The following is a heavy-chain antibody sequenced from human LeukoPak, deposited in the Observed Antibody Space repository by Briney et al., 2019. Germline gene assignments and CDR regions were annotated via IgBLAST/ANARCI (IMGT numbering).Heavy chain of an antibody. J-gene: IGHJ6*02. V-gene: IGHV1-69*13. Sequence: SVKVSCKDSGGTFSSYAISWVRQAPGQGLEWMGGIIPIFGTANYAQKFQGRVTITADESTSTAYMELSSLRSEGTAVYYCARDQNGYFRDYYYYYGMDVWGQGTTVTVSS. CDR2: IIPIFGTA. CDR3: ARDQNGYFRDYYYYYGMDV. D-gene: IGHD3-22*01. CDR1: GGTFSSYA.